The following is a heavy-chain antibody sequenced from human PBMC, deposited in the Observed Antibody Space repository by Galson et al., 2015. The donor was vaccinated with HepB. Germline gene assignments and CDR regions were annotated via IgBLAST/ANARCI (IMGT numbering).Heavy chain of an antibody. D-gene: IGHD1-26*01. V-gene: IGHV3-66*01. Sequence: SLRLSCAASGFTVSSNYMSWVRQAPGKGLEWVSVIYSGGSTYYADSVKGRFTISRDNSKNTLYLQMNSLRAENTAVYYCASAWELLYYYYGMDVWGQGTTVTVSS. CDR2: IYSGGST. J-gene: IGHJ6*02. CDR1: GFTVSSNY. CDR3: ASAWELLYYYYGMDV.